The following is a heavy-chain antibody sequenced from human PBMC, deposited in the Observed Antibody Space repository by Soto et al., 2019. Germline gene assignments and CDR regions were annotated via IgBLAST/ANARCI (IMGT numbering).Heavy chain of an antibody. J-gene: IGHJ6*02. CDR3: ARQDSIQYCSSTSCYTRVSGMDV. Sequence: SVTVSCKASGGTFSSYAISWVRQAPGQGLEWMGGIIPIFGTANYAQKFQGRVTITADESTSTAYMELSSLRSEDTAVYYCARQDSIQYCSSTSCYTRVSGMDVWGQGTTVTVSS. D-gene: IGHD2-2*02. V-gene: IGHV1-69*13. CDR1: GGTFSSYA. CDR2: IIPIFGTA.